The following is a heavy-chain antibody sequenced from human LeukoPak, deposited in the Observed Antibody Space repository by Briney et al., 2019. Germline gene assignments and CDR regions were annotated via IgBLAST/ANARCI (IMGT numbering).Heavy chain of an antibody. J-gene: IGHJ4*02. V-gene: IGHV4-59*08. D-gene: IGHD2-2*01. CDR1: GGSISSFY. CDR3: ARQASCSGTNCYPFDY. Sequence: SETLSLTCTVSGGSISSFYWSWIRQPPGKGLEWIGWISYSGSTTYNPSLKTRVTISLDTSKNQFSLKLSSVTAADTAVYYCARQASCSGTNCYPFDYWGQGTLVTVSS. CDR2: ISYSGST.